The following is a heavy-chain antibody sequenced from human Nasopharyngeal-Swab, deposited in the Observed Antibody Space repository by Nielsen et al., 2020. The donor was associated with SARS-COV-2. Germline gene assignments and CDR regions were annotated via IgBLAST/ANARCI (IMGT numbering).Heavy chain of an antibody. CDR1: GFTFSNYA. V-gene: IGHV3-66*01. Sequence: GGSLRLSCAASGFTFSNYAMSWVRQAPGKGLEWVSVIYSGGSTYYADSVKGRFTISRDNSKNTLYLQMNSLRAEDTTVYYCARGCYDSIRWGQGTLITVSS. J-gene: IGHJ4*02. CDR2: IYSGGST. D-gene: IGHD3-22*01. CDR3: ARGCYDSIR.